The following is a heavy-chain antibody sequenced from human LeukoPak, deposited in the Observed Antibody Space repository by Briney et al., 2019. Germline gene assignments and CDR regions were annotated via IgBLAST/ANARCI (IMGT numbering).Heavy chain of an antibody. CDR3: ARVRRRSNPPFDI. CDR2: IYTSGST. CDR1: GGSISSGSYY. J-gene: IGHJ3*02. Sequence: PSETLSLTCTVSGGSISSGSYYWSWIRQPAGKGLEWIGRIYTSGSTNYNPSLKSRVTISVDTSKNQFSLKLSSVTAADTAVHYCARVRRRSNPPFDIWGQGTMVTVSS. V-gene: IGHV4-61*02.